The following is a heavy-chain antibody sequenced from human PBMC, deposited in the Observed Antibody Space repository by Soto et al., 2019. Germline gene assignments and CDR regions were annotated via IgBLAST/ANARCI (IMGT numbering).Heavy chain of an antibody. D-gene: IGHD4-17*01. J-gene: IGHJ4*02. CDR1: GGSISSGGYS. Sequence: PSETLSLTCAVSGGSISSGGYSWSWIRQPPGKGLEWIGNIYHSGSTYYNPSLKSRVTISADRPNNQFSLKLSSVTAADTAVYFCAREFATDGDYFFDYWGRGTLVTSPQ. CDR2: IYHSGST. CDR3: AREFATDGDYFFDY. V-gene: IGHV4-30-2*01.